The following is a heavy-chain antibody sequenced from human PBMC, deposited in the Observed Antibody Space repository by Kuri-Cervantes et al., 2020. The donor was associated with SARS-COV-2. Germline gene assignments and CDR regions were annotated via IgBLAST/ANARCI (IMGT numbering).Heavy chain of an antibody. D-gene: IGHD2-2*01. V-gene: IGHV3-21*01. J-gene: IGHJ6*02. Sequence: GESLKISCAASGLTFSSYSMNWVRQAPGKGLEWVSSVSSSSSYIYYADSVKGRFTISRDNAKNSLYLQVNRLRVEDTAVYYCARDSSIVVGRKGYYGMDVWGQGTTVTVSS. CDR2: VSSSSSYI. CDR3: ARDSSIVVGRKGYYGMDV. CDR1: GLTFSSYS.